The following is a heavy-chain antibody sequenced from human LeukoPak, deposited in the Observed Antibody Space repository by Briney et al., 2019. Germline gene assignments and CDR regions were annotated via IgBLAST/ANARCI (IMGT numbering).Heavy chain of an antibody. V-gene: IGHV1-24*01. Sequence: ASVKVSCKVSGYTLTELSMHWVRQAPGKGLEWMGGFDPEDGETIYAQKFQGRVTMTEDTSTDTAYMELSSLRSEDTAVYYCARPSITMVRGAQNYYYYYYMDVWGKGTTVTISS. J-gene: IGHJ6*03. CDR1: GYTLTELS. CDR3: ARPSITMVRGAQNYYYYYYMDV. D-gene: IGHD3-10*01. CDR2: FDPEDGET.